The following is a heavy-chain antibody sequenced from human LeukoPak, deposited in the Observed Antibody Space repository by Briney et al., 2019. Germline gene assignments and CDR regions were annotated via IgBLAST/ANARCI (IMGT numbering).Heavy chain of an antibody. D-gene: IGHD1-14*01. J-gene: IGHJ4*02. CDR2: IWYDASNK. CDR1: GISFRSYG. CDR3: ARHWTGTKSFDY. Sequence: AWRSLRLSCAASGISFRSYGMHWVRQAPGKGLEWVTFIWYDASNKYYAESVKGRFTISRDNSRNTVFLQMNSLRAEDTAVYYCARHWTGTKSFDYWGQGTLVTVSS. V-gene: IGHV3-33*01.